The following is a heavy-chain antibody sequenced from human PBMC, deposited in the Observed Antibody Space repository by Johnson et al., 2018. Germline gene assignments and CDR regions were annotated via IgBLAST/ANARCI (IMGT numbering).Heavy chain of an antibody. CDR2: IRGDDGGA. CDR3: AKDYGNYRCFDY. J-gene: IGHJ4*02. V-gene: IGHV3-43*01. Sequence: VESGGAVVQPGGSLRLSCAASGFTFDDYTMHWVRQPPGKGLEWVSLIRGDDGGAYYADSVRGRFTISRDNSKNSLYLQMNSLRTEDTALYYCAKDYGNYRCFDYWGQGTLVTVSS. D-gene: IGHD4-11*01. CDR1: GFTFDDYT.